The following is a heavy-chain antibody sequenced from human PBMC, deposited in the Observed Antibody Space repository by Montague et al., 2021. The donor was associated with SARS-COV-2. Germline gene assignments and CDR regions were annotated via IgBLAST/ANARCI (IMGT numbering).Heavy chain of an antibody. D-gene: IGHD2-2*01. CDR3: ARRPIGYCSSTSCYADYYYGMDV. V-gene: IGHV4-39*01. Sequence: SETLSLTCTVSGGSISSSSYYWGWIGSIYYSGSTYYNPSLKSRVTISVDTSKNQFSLKLSSVTAADTAVYYCARRPIGYCSSTSCYADYYYGMDVWGQGTTVTVSS. CDR1: GGSISSSSYY. CDR2: IYYSGST. J-gene: IGHJ6*02.